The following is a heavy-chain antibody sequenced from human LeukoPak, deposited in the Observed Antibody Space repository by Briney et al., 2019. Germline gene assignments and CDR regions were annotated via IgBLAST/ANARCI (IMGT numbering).Heavy chain of an antibody. V-gene: IGHV3-11*01. J-gene: IGHJ4*02. Sequence: GGSLRLSCAASGFTFSDYYMSWLRQAPGKGLEWVAYICDSGHTVYSAASEKGRFTISRDNAKNSVYLQMNNLRAWDTAVYYCARDRLGDYDHSAYYDKWGQGTLVTVST. D-gene: IGHD3-22*01. CDR1: GFTFSDYY. CDR2: ICDSGHTV. CDR3: ARDRLGDYDHSAYYDK.